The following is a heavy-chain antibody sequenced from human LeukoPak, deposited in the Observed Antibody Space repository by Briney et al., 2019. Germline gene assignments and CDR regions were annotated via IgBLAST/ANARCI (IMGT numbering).Heavy chain of an antibody. J-gene: IGHJ6*02. CDR3: ARHGSGWDGGDYYYGMDV. CDR1: GGSISSGAYY. V-gene: IGHV4-30-2*01. CDR2: INYSGTT. Sequence: SQTLSLTCTVSGGSISSGAYYWSWVRQPPGKALEWIGYINYSGTTYYNPSLKSRVTISVDTSKNQFSLKLSSVTAADTAVYYCARHGSGWDGGDYYYGMDVWGQGTTVTVSS. D-gene: IGHD6-19*01.